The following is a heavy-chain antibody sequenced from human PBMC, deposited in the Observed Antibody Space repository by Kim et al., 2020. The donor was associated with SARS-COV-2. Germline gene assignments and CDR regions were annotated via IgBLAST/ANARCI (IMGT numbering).Heavy chain of an antibody. D-gene: IGHD2-8*01. J-gene: IGHJ3*02. CDR3: ARDLSYCNNGVCYDAFDI. Sequence: VKGRVTISRDNAKKSMYLQLNSLRAEDTAVYYCARDLSYCNNGVCYDAFDIWGQGTKVTVTS. V-gene: IGHV3-7*04.